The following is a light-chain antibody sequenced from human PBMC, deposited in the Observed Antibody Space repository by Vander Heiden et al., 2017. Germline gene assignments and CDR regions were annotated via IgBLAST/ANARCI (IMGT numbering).Light chain of an antibody. V-gene: IGKV2-28*01. CDR2: LGS. CDR3: MQAQQTPYT. Sequence: TPSPLSLPLSPSPPPSISSPSLQRLLPTNGNSYVDWYLQKAGQSPQLLIYLGSNRASGVSDRFSGSGSGTDFTLKISRVEAEDVGFYDGMQAQQTPYTFGQGTKLEMK. J-gene: IGKJ2*01. CDR1: QRLLPTNGNSY.